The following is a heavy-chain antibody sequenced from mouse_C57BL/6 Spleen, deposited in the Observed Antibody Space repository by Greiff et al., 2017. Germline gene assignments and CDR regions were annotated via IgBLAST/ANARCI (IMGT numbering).Heavy chain of an antibody. D-gene: IGHD2-2*01. V-gene: IGHV1-62-2*01. CDR3: ARHEERYGYGYYAMDY. Sequence: QVQLQQSGAELVKPGASVKLSCKASGYTFTEYTIHWVKQRPGQGLEWIGWFYPGSGSIKYNEKFKDKATLTADKSSSTVYMELSRLTSDDSAVYFSARHEERYGYGYYAMDYWGQGTSVTVSS. J-gene: IGHJ4*01. CDR1: GYTFTEYT. CDR2: FYPGSGSI.